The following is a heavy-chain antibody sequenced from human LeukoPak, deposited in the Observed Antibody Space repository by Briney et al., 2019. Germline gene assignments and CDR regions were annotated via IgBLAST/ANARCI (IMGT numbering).Heavy chain of an antibody. D-gene: IGHD2-2*01. CDR2: IGTSKTYT. Sequence: ASVKASCKASGYAFTTFGIMWVRQAPGQGLEWMGWIGTSKTYTRYAQKVQGRATLTTDPATSTAYLELTSLTSDDTAVYFCARASDTSWPFDFWGQGTQVTVSS. J-gene: IGHJ4*02. CDR1: GYAFTTFG. CDR3: ARASDTSWPFDF. V-gene: IGHV1-18*01.